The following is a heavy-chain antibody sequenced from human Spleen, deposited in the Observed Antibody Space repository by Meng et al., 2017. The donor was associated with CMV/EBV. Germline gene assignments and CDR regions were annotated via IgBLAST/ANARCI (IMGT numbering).Heavy chain of an antibody. V-gene: IGHV1-46*01. J-gene: IGHJ6*02. D-gene: IGHD2-2*01. Sequence: ASVKVSCKASGYTFTSYYMHWVRQAPGQGLEWMGIINPSGGSTSYAQKFQGRVTMTRDTSTSTVYMELSSLRSEDTAVYYCARALGELCSSTSYYDYYYYYGMDVWGQGTTVTVSS. CDR2: INPSGGST. CDR3: ARALGELCSSTSYYDYYYYYGMDV. CDR1: GYTFTSYY.